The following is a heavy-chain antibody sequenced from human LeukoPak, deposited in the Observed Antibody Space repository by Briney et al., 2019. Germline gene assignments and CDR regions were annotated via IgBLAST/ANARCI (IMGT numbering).Heavy chain of an antibody. Sequence: PGGSLRLSCAASGFTFSSYSMSWVRQAPGKGLEWVSAISGGGGHTFYADSVKGRVTTSRDNSKNTLYLQMNSLRAEDTAVYYCAKRVAEESSSWYIDMWGQGTMVSVSS. J-gene: IGHJ3*02. CDR2: ISGGGGHT. V-gene: IGHV3-23*01. D-gene: IGHD6-13*01. CDR1: GFTFSSYS. CDR3: AKRVAEESSSWYIDM.